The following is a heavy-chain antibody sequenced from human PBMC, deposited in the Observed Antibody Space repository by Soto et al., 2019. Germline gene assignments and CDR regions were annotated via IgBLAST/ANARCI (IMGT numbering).Heavy chain of an antibody. J-gene: IGHJ4*02. CDR1: GYTFTSYA. Sequence: GASVKVSCKASGYTFTSYAIHWVRPAPGQRLEWMGWINAGNGNTKYSQKFQGRVTITRDTSASTAYMELSSLKSEDTAVYYCARGDWWLFDYWGQGTLVTVSS. V-gene: IGHV1-3*01. CDR2: INAGNGNT. D-gene: IGHD2-8*02. CDR3: ARGDWWLFDY.